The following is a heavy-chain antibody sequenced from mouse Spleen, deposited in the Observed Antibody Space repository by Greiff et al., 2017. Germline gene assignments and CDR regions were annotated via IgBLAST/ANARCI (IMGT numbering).Heavy chain of an antibody. D-gene: IGHD2-5*01. V-gene: IGHV1-18*01. CDR3: ARRGAYYSNLAWFAY. CDR2: INPNNGGT. J-gene: IGHJ3*01. CDR1: GYTFTDYN. Sequence: VQLQQSGPELVKPGASVKIPCKASGYTFTDYNMDWVKQSHGKSLEWIGDINPNNGGTIYNQKFKGKATLTVDKSSSTAYMELRSLTSEDTAVYYCARRGAYYSNLAWFAYWGQGTLVTVSA.